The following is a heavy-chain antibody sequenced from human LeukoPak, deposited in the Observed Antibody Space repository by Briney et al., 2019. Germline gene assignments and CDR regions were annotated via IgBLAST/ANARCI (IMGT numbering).Heavy chain of an antibody. J-gene: IGHJ4*02. V-gene: IGHV4-59*10. Sequence: SETLSLTCAVYGGSFSGYYWSWIRQPAGKGLEWIGRIYTSGSTYYNPSLKSRVTMSVDTSKNQFSLKLSSVTAADTAVYFCARGPYCGGDCYFAYWGQGTLVTVSS. CDR2: IYTSGST. CDR1: GGSFSGYY. D-gene: IGHD2-21*02. CDR3: ARGPYCGGDCYFAY.